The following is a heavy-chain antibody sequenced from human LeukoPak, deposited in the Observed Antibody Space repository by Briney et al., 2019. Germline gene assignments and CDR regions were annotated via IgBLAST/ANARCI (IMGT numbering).Heavy chain of an antibody. Sequence: PGGSLRLSCAASGFTFSSYSMNWVRQAPGKGPEWVSFISSSSSPIYYADSVKGRFTISRDNAKNSVYLQMNSLRDEDTAVYYCARGGLEWLSYWGQGTLVTVSS. D-gene: IGHD6-19*01. CDR3: ARGGLEWLSY. CDR1: GFTFSSYS. CDR2: ISSSSSPI. J-gene: IGHJ4*02. V-gene: IGHV3-48*02.